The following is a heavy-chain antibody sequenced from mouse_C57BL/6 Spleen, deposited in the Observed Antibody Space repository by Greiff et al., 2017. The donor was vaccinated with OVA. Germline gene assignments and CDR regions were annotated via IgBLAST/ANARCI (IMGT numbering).Heavy chain of an antibody. CDR1: GFTFSSYG. V-gene: IGHV5-6*01. CDR2: IRSGGSYT. J-gene: IGHJ2*01. Sequence: EVMLVESGGDLVKPGGSLKLSCAASGFTFSSYGMSWVRQTPDKRLEWVATIRSGGSYTYYPDSVKGRFTISRDNAKNTLYLQMSSLKSEDTAMYYCARQEVATDYWGQGTTLTVSS. CDR3: ARQEVATDY. D-gene: IGHD1-1*01.